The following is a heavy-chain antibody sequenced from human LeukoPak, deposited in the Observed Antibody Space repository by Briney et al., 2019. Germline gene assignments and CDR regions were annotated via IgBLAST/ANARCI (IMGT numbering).Heavy chain of an antibody. D-gene: IGHD1-1*01. CDR3: ARDVAATTGTPWFDP. CDR2: IYSGGPT. Sequence: PGGSLRLSCAVSGFSFSRNYMTWVRQGPGKGLEWVSIIYSGGPTYYADSVKGRFTISRDNSNNTLYLQMNSLRVEDTAVYYCARDVAATTGTPWFDPWGQGTLVTVSS. CDR1: GFSFSRNY. J-gene: IGHJ5*02. V-gene: IGHV3-53*01.